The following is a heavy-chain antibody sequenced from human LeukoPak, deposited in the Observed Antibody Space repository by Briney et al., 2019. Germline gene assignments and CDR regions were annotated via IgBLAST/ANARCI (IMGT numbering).Heavy chain of an antibody. D-gene: IGHD1-1*01. J-gene: IGHJ4*02. V-gene: IGHV4-38-2*01. CDR2: IYHSGST. Sequence: KPSETLSLTCAVSGYSISSGYYWGWIRPPPGKGLEWIGSIYHSGSTYYNPSLKSRVTISVDTSKNQFSLKLSSVTAADTAVYYCARWLEPFDYWGQGTLVTVSS. CDR1: GYSISSGYY. CDR3: ARWLEPFDY.